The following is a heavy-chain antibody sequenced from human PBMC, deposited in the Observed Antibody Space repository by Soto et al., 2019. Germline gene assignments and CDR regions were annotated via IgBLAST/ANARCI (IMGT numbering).Heavy chain of an antibody. J-gene: IGHJ5*02. CDR1: CGSIIDISFY. CDR3: AGGLGYCSNTNCYFYWFDP. CDR2: IYYSGSA. V-gene: IGHV4-39*01. D-gene: IGHD2-2*01. Sequence: SETLSLTCTVACGSIIDISFYWAWIRQPPGRGLEWIGSIYYSGSAFYNPSLKSRVALSVDTSKNQFSLNLSSVTAADTAVYYCAGGLGYCSNTNCYFYWFDPWGQGTLVTVSS.